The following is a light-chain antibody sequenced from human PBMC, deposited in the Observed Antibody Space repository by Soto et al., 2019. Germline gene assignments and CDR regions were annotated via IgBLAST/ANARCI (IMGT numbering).Light chain of an antibody. CDR1: QDISNY. CDR2: DAS. V-gene: IGKV1-33*01. J-gene: IGKJ4*01. Sequence: DIQMTQSPSSLSASVGDRVTITCQASQDISNYLNWYQQKPGKAPKLLIYDASNLETGVPSRFSGSGSGTDLTFTISSLQPEDIATYYCQQYDNLPPGGFFGGGTKVEIK. CDR3: QQYDNLPPGGF.